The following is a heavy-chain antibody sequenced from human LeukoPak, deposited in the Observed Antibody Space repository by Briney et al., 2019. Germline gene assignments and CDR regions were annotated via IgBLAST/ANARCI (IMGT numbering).Heavy chain of an antibody. CDR1: GYTFTNYY. CDR3: ARASYYYGSGSFLKQGNKYDFDS. V-gene: IGHV1-46*01. J-gene: IGHJ4*02. Sequence: ASVKVSCKASGYTFTNYYMHWVRQTPGQGLEWMGIINPRGGSTNYAQKFQGRVTMTRDTSTTTVYMDLSSLRSEDTAVYYCARASYYYGSGSFLKQGNKYDFDSWGQGTLVTVSS. CDR2: INPRGGST. D-gene: IGHD3-10*01.